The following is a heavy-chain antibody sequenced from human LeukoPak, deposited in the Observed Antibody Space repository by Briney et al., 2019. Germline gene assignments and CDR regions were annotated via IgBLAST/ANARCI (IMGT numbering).Heavy chain of an antibody. D-gene: IGHD3-22*01. CDR1: GYTFTSYG. CDR2: ISAYNGNT. V-gene: IGHV1-18*01. CDR3: ARVRVYYYDSSGYYY. J-gene: IGHJ4*02. Sequence: ASVKVSCKASGYTFTSYGISWVRQAPGQGLEWMGWISAYNGNTNYAQKLQGRVTMTTDTSTSTAYMELRRLRSDDTAVYYCARVRVYYYDSSGYYYWGQGTLVTVSS.